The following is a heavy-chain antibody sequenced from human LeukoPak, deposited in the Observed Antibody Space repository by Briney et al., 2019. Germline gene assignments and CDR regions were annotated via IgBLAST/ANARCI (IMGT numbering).Heavy chain of an antibody. V-gene: IGHV1-2*06. CDR3: ARDYCSSTSCLFDY. Sequence: ASVKVSCKASGYTFTGYHMHGVRQAPGRGLDWMGRINPNSGDTNYAQIFQGRVTMTRDTSISTAYTELSRLRSDHTAVYYCARDYCSSTSCLFDYWGQGTLVTVSS. CDR1: GYTFTGYH. D-gene: IGHD2-2*01. CDR2: INPNSGDT. J-gene: IGHJ4*02.